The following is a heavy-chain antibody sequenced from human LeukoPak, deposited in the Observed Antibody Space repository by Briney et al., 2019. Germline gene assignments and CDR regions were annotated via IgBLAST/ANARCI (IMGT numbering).Heavy chain of an antibody. Sequence: SETLSLTCTVSGGSISSYYWSWIRQPPGKGLEWIGYIFYSGSTNYNPSLKSRVTISVDTSKNQFSLKLSSVTAADTAVYYCARGRRQWLVPHFDYWGQGTLVTVSS. J-gene: IGHJ4*02. D-gene: IGHD6-19*01. CDR3: ARGRRQWLVPHFDY. CDR1: GGSISSYY. V-gene: IGHV4-59*12. CDR2: IFYSGST.